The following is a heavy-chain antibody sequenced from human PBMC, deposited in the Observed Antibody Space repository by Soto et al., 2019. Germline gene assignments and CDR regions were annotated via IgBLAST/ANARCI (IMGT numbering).Heavy chain of an antibody. D-gene: IGHD5-12*01. CDR1: GGTFSSYT. V-gene: IGHV1-69*02. J-gene: IGHJ4*02. CDR3: ASGGLYRGTSDY. CDR2: IIPILGIA. Sequence: QVQLVQSGAEVKKPGSSVKVSCKASGGTFSSYTISWVRQAPGQGLEWMGRIIPILGIANYAQKFQGRVTITAAKSTSTAYMELSSLRSEDTDVYYCASGGLYRGTSDYWGQGTLVTVSS.